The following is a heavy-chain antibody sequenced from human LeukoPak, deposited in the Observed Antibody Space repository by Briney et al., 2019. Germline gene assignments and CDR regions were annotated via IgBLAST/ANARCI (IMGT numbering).Heavy chain of an antibody. J-gene: IGHJ4*02. Sequence: GSLRLSCAASGFTFSSYSMNWVRQAPGKGLEWIGEINHSGSTNYNPSLKSRVTISVDTSKNQFSLKLSSVTAADTAVYYCARLRVRGSYSAGWGQGTLVTVSS. V-gene: IGHV4-34*01. CDR2: INHSGST. CDR3: ARLRVRGSYSAG. D-gene: IGHD1-26*01. CDR1: GFTFSSYS.